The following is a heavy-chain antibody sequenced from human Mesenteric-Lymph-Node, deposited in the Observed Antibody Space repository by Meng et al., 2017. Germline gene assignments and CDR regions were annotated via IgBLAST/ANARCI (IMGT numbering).Heavy chain of an antibody. J-gene: IGHJ4*02. D-gene: IGHD3-22*01. Sequence: GESLKISCAASGFTFSRYAMHWVRQAPGKGLEWVAVLSHDGSDTDYADSVKGRFTISRDNSKNTLYLEMDDLRTEDTALYYCARSSGYFLSWGQGTLVTVSS. V-gene: IGHV3-30*01. CDR2: LSHDGSDT. CDR1: GFTFSRYA. CDR3: ARSSGYFLS.